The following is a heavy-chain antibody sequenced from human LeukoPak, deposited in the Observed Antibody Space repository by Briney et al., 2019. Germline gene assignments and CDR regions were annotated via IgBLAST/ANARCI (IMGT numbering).Heavy chain of an antibody. CDR3: ASQQRLYSSDY. Sequence: PSETLSLTCTVSGGSISSSSYYWGWIRQPPGKGLEWIGSIYYSGSTYYNPSLKSRVTISVDTSKNQFSLKLSSVTAADTAVYYCASQQRLYSSDYWGQGTLVTVSS. CDR1: GGSISSSSYY. CDR2: IYYSGST. V-gene: IGHV4-39*01. J-gene: IGHJ4*02. D-gene: IGHD6-13*01.